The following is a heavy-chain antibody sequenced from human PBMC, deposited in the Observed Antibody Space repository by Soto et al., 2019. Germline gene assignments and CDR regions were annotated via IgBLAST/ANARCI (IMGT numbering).Heavy chain of an antibody. CDR1: GFTFSNYA. D-gene: IGHD6-6*01. V-gene: IGHV3-23*01. CDR2: INNVGTWT. CDR3: AMSSILDRLTFGPDS. Sequence: EVQLLESGGGLVQPGGSLRLSCAASGFTFSNYALSWVRQAPGKGLEWVSGINNVGTWTYYADYLRGRFIISRHNSKNTLYLQLTSLRDEATALYSCAMSSILDRLTFGPDSWGQRTLHTVSS. J-gene: IGHJ4*02.